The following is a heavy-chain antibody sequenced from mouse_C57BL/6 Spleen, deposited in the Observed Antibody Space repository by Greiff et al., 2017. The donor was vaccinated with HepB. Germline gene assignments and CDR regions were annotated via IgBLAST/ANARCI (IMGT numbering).Heavy chain of an antibody. V-gene: IGHV1-55*01. J-gene: IGHJ3*01. CDR2: IYPGSGST. D-gene: IGHD2-4*01. Sequence: QVQLQQPGAELVKPGASVKMSCKASGYTFTSYWITWVKQRPGQGLEWIGDIYPGSGSTNYNEKFKSKATLTVDTSSSTAYMQLSSLTSEDSAVYYCARESMRPGDYDASWFAYWGQGTLVTVSA. CDR3: ARESMRPGDYDASWFAY. CDR1: GYTFTSYW.